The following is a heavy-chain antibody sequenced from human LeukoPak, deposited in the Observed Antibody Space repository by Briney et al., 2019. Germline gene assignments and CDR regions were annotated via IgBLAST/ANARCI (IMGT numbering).Heavy chain of an antibody. CDR3: ARGPASLAEYFQH. V-gene: IGHV3-30*04. CDR1: GFTFSSYA. J-gene: IGHJ1*01. Sequence: GRSLRLSCAASGFTFSSYAMHWVRQAPGKELEWVAVISYDGSNKYYADSVKGRFTISRDNSKNTLYLQVNSLRAEDTAVYYCARGPASLAEYFQHWGQGTLVTVSS. CDR2: ISYDGSNK.